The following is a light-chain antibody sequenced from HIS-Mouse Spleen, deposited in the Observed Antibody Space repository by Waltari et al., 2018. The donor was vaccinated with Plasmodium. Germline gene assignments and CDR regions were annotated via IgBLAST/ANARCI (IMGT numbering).Light chain of an antibody. CDR2: GAS. CDR3: QQYNNWSFT. J-gene: IGKJ3*01. CDR1: QCVSSN. Sequence: EIVMTQSPATLSVSPGERATLSCRASQCVSSNLAWYQQKPGQAPSLRIYGASTRATGIPARFSGSGSGTEFTLTISSLQSEDFAVYYCQQYNNWSFTFGPGTKVDIK. V-gene: IGKV3-15*01.